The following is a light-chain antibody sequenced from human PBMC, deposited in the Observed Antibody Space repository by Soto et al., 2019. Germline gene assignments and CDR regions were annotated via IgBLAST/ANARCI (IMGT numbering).Light chain of an antibody. CDR3: QQYDDYPHT. J-gene: IGKJ4*01. CDR1: QSIKNW. CDR2: DAS. Sequence: DIQMTQSPSTLSASVGNRVTITCRASQSIKNWLAWYQQKPGTAPKFLIYDASTLEGVVPSRFSGSGSGTEFTLTISSLQADDFATCFCQQYDDYPHTFCGGTKVEI. V-gene: IGKV1-5*01.